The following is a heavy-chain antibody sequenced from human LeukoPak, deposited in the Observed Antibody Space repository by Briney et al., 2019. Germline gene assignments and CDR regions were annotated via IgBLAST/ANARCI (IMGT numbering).Heavy chain of an antibody. CDR2: ISGSAHKI. CDR1: GITFSNYA. J-gene: IGHJ4*02. CDR3: AGRVTGYSSGYVY. V-gene: IGHV3-23*01. Sequence: GGSLRHSCVASGITFSNYAVSWVRQAPDKGLDWVSVISGSAHKIRYADSVKGRFTISRDNSENIVYLQMNNLRAEDTAVYYCAGRVTGYSSGYVYWDQGTLVTVSS. D-gene: IGHD5-18*01.